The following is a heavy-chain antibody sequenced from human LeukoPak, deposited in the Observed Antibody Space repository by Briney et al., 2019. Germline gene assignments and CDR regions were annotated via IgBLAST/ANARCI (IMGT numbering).Heavy chain of an antibody. J-gene: IGHJ5*02. CDR3: ARHWSHSVAQFGRNSWFDP. D-gene: IGHD3-3*01. CDR2: IYTGGST. Sequence: SETLSLTCSVSGGSINSYYWSWIRQPTGKGLEWIGHIYTGGSTNYNPSLKSRVTMSVDTSKNQFSLKLSSVTAADTAVYYCARHWSHSVAQFGRNSWFDPWGQGTLVTVSS. CDR1: GGSINSYY. V-gene: IGHV4-4*07.